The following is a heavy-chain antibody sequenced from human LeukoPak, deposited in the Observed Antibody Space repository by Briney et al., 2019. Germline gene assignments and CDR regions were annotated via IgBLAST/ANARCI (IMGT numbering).Heavy chain of an antibody. CDR1: GGTFSRYA. V-gene: IGHV1-69*13. CDR2: IIPVLGTT. Sequence: GASVKVSCKASGGTFSRYAISWVRQAPGQGLEWMGGIIPVLGTTNYAQTFQNKVTITADESTSTTYMEVKSLRSDDTAVYYCARSGAYGYYYYYYYMDVWGKGTTVTVSS. CDR3: ARSGAYGYYYYYYYMDV. J-gene: IGHJ6*03. D-gene: IGHD5-12*01.